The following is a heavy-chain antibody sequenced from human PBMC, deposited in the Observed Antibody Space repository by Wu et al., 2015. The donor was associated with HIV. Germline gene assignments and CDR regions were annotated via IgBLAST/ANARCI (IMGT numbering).Heavy chain of an antibody. CDR2: INPNSGGT. CDR1: GYTFTGYY. V-gene: IGHV1-2*02. J-gene: IGHJ6*03. Sequence: QVQLVQSGAEVKKPGASVKVSCKASGYTFTGYYMHWMRQAPGQGLEWMGWINPNSGGTKFAQTFQGRITMTRDTSTNTVNLLLASLKSNDTATYYCARDWQFQVTFGDYYIGHLGQRDHRSSSP. D-gene: IGHD3-3*01. CDR3: ARDWQFQVTFGDYYIGH.